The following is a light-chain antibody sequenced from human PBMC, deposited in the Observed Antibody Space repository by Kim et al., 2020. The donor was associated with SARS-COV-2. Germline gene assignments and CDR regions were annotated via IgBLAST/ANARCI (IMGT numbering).Light chain of an antibody. CDR2: AAS. CDR3: KKYNSAPWT. V-gene: IGKV1-27*01. Sequence: DFQMTQSPLSLSASVGDGITITCRASHDINNHLAWYQQKPGKAPRLLIYAASALQSGVPARFSGSRSGTDFTLTISSLQPEDVATYYCKKYNSAPWTFGQGTKVDIK. J-gene: IGKJ1*01. CDR1: HDINNH.